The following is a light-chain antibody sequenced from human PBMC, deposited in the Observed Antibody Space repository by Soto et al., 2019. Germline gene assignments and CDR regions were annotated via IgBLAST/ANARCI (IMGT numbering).Light chain of an antibody. CDR3: MQLTHVPYT. CDR2: KVS. J-gene: IGKJ2*01. V-gene: IGKV2-24*01. Sequence: DVVLSQTLLSSPVTLGQPASISCRSSQSLAFSNGDTYLSWLHQRPGQPPRLLIYKVSNRFSGVPDRFSCSGAGTDFTLKISRVEAEDVGVYYCMQLTHVPYTFGQGTKLEIK. CDR1: QSLAFSNGDTY.